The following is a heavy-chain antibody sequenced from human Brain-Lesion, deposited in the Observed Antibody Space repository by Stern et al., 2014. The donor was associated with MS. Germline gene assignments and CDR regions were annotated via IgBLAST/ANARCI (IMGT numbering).Heavy chain of an antibody. Sequence: QVQLVQSGPGLVKPSQTLSLTCTVSGTSISSGDHYWSWIRQPPGKGLEWIGYIYYIGSTFYNPSLKSRLNMSVDTSKNQFSLKLTSVTAADTAVYFCVRVFLGGDRSAYYGWFDPWGQGTLVTVSS. CDR1: GTSISSGDHY. J-gene: IGHJ5*02. V-gene: IGHV4-30-4*01. CDR3: VRVFLGGDRSAYYGWFDP. CDR2: IYYIGST. D-gene: IGHD3-22*01.